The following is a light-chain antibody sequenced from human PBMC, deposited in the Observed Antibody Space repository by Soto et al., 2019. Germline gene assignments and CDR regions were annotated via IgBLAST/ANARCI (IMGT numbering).Light chain of an antibody. Sequence: DIHMTQSPSTLSGSVGDRVTITCRASQTISSWLAWYQQKPGKAPKLLIYKASTLKSGVPSRFSGSGSGTEFTLTISSLQPDDFATYYCQQYNTYSTFGQGTRLEIK. CDR2: KAS. J-gene: IGKJ5*01. CDR1: QTISSW. CDR3: QQYNTYST. V-gene: IGKV1-5*03.